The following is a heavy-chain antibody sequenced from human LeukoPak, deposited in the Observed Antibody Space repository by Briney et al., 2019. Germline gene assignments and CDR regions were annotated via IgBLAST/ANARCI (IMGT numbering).Heavy chain of an antibody. CDR3: ARGYDSRGYARFDY. D-gene: IGHD3-22*01. J-gene: IGHJ4*02. CDR2: IISSCTTI. CDR1: GFTFSSYA. V-gene: IGHV3-48*04. Sequence: GGSLRLSCAASGFTFSSYAMSWVRQAPGKGLEWVSYIISSCTTIYYADSVKGRFTISRDNAKNSLYLQMNSLRAEDTAVYYCARGYDSRGYARFDYWGQGTLVTVSS.